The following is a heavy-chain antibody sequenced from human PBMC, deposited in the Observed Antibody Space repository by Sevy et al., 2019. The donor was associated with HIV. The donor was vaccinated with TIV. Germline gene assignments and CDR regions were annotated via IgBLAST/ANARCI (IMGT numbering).Heavy chain of an antibody. CDR2: IKQDGSEK. CDR3: ARGPRRGDYVYFDY. CDR1: GFTFSSYW. V-gene: IGHV3-7*01. D-gene: IGHD4-17*01. J-gene: IGHJ4*02. Sequence: GGSLRLSCAASGFTFSSYWMSWVRQAPGKGLEWVANIKQDGSEKYYVDSVKGRFTISRDNAKNSLYLQMNSLRAEDTAVYYCARGPRRGDYVYFDYWGQGTLVTVSS.